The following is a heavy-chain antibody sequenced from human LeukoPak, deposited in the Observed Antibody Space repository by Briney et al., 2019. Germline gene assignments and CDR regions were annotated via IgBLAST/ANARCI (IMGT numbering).Heavy chain of an antibody. Sequence: SETLSLTCTVSGGSINSGSHYWSWIRQPAGKGLEWIGRIYSSGSTNYNPSLKSRVTMSVDTSKNQFSLKLSSVTAADTAVYYCVTSYYYCYFYMDVWGRGTTVTVSS. V-gene: IGHV4-61*02. CDR1: GGSINSGSHY. CDR3: VTSYYYCYFYMDV. CDR2: IYSSGST. J-gene: IGHJ6*03.